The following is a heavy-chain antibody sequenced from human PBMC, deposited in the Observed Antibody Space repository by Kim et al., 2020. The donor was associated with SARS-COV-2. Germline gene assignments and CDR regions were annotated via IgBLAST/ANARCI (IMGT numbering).Heavy chain of an antibody. CDR3: ARDRGSRRVLYYIVVVTNLDY. Sequence: GGSLRLSCAASGFTFSSYAMHWVRQAPGKGPEWVAVISYDGSNKYYADSVKGRFTISRDNSKNTLYLQMNSLRAEDTAVYYCARDRGSRRVLYYIVVVTNLDYWGQGTLVTVSS. D-gene: IGHD3-22*01. V-gene: IGHV3-30*04. CDR1: GFTFSSYA. CDR2: ISYDGSNK. J-gene: IGHJ4*02.